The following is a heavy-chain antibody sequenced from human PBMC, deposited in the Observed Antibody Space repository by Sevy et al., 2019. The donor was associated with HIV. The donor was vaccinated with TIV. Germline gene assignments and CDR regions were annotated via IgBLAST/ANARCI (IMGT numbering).Heavy chain of an antibody. CDR3: AAYIVVVPAAMGGAFDI. V-gene: IGHV3-23*01. CDR1: GFNLSSYA. J-gene: IGHJ3*02. Sequence: GGSLRLSCAASGFNLSSYAMSWVRQAPGKGLEWVSAISGSGGSTYYADSVKGRFTISRDNSKNTLYLQMNSLRAEDTAVYYCAAYIVVVPAAMGGAFDIWGQGSMVTVSS. D-gene: IGHD2-2*01. CDR2: ISGSGGST.